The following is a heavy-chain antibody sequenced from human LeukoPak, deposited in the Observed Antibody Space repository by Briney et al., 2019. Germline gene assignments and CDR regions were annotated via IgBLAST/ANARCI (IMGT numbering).Heavy chain of an antibody. CDR1: GYTFTGYY. CDR3: ARENLGYCSGGSCYWFDP. CDR2: INPNSGGT. Sequence: ASVKVSCKASGYTFTGYYMHWVRQATGQGLEWMGWINPNSGGTNYAQKFQGRVTMTRGTSISTAYMELSRLRSDDTAVYYCARENLGYCSGGSCYWFDPWGQGNLVTVSS. J-gene: IGHJ5*02. D-gene: IGHD2-15*01. V-gene: IGHV1-2*02.